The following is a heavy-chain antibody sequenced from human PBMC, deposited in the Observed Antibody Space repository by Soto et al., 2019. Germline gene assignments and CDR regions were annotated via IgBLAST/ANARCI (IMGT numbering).Heavy chain of an antibody. CDR2: IYYSGST. CDR1: GGPISSSSYY. V-gene: IGHV4-39*01. CDR3: ARVPDR. Sequence: PSETLSLXCTVSGGPISSSSYYWGWIRQPPGKGLEWIGSIYYSGSTYYNPSLKSRVTISVDTSKNQFSLKLSSVTAADTAVYYCARVPDRWGQGTLVTVSS. D-gene: IGHD2-2*01. J-gene: IGHJ5*02.